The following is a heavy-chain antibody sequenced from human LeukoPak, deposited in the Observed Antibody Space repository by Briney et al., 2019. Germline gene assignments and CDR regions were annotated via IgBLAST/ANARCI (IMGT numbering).Heavy chain of an antibody. V-gene: IGHV3-7*01. Sequence: GGSLRLSCAASGFTFTTYWMTWVRQAPGKGLEWVANIKQDGSEKYYVDSVKGRFTISRDNAKNSLYLQMNSLRAEDTAVYYCAREDCSSTSCYDDYWGQGTLVTVSS. CDR2: IKQDGSEK. CDR3: AREDCSSTSCYDDY. D-gene: IGHD2-2*01. CDR1: GFTFTTYW. J-gene: IGHJ4*02.